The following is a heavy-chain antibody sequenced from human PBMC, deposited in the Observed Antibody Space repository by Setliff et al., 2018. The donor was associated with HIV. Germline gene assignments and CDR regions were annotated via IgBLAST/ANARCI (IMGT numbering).Heavy chain of an antibody. Sequence: SVKVSCKSSGGPFSSSAISWVRQAPGQGLEWMGGLTPMLGIANYAGKFHGRVTITADTFTSTAFMELRSLRLEDTARYYCAREGGATPEGPPFYYYYLDVWGEGTTVTVSS. CDR2: LTPMLGIA. CDR1: GGPFSSSA. J-gene: IGHJ6*03. CDR3: AREGGATPEGPPFYYYYLDV. V-gene: IGHV1-69*10.